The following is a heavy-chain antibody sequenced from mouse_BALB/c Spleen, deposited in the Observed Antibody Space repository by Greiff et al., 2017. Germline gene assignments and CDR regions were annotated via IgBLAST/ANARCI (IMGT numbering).Heavy chain of an antibody. Sequence: EVQLVESGGGLVKPGGSLKLSCAASGFTFSSYTMSWVRQTPEKRLEWVATISSGGSYTYYPDSVKGRFTISRDNAKNTLYLQMSSLKSEDTAMYYCTRDLITTVVDAMDYWGQGTSVTVSS. V-gene: IGHV5-6-4*01. CDR1: GFTFSSYT. CDR3: TRDLITTVVDAMDY. CDR2: ISSGGSYT. J-gene: IGHJ4*01. D-gene: IGHD1-1*01.